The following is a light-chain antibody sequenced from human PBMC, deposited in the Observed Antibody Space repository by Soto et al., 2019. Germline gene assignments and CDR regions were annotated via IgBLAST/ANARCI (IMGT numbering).Light chain of an antibody. CDR3: QQYNNWPWT. CDR1: QAVSSH. Sequence: DIVMTQSPATLSESPGVSVIVSCRASQAVSSHVAWYQQRPGQAPKLLIHAASIRATDTPDRISGSGSGTELTLTISSLQSEDLAVYYCQQYNNWPWTFGQGTKVEI. J-gene: IGKJ1*01. V-gene: IGKV3-15*01. CDR2: AAS.